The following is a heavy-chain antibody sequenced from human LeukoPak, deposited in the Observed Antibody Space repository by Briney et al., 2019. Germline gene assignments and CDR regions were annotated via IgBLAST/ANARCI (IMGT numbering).Heavy chain of an antibody. Sequence: SETLSLTCAVSGGSISSYYWNWVRQPPGKGLEWIGYIYYSGSTNYNPSLKSRVTMSVDTSKNQFSLKLSSVTAADTAVYYCARGYSSSWYEGFLNWFDPWGQGTLVTVSS. J-gene: IGHJ5*02. CDR1: GGSISSYY. D-gene: IGHD6-13*01. V-gene: IGHV4-59*12. CDR3: ARGYSSSWYEGFLNWFDP. CDR2: IYYSGST.